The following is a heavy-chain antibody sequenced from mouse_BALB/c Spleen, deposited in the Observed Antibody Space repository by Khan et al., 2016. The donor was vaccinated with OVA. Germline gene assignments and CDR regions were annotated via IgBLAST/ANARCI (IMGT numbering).Heavy chain of an antibody. CDR1: GFNIKDTY. D-gene: IGHD2-10*02. J-gene: IGHJ1*01. CDR3: ARPSYDPRDFEV. CDR2: IAPANGNT. Sequence: VQLQQSGAELVKPGASVKLSCTASGFNIKDTYLHWVKQRPEQGLEWIGRIAPANGNTQYDPKFQGKATLTSDTSSHTSYLQLNSLTSEDTAVYYCARPSYDPRDFEVWGAGTTVTVSS. V-gene: IGHV14-3*02.